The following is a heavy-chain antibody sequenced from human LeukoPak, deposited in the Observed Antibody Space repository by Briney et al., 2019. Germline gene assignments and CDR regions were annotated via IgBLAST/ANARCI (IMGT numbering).Heavy chain of an antibody. J-gene: IGHJ5*02. CDR3: ARDRLLWFGELWNWFDP. D-gene: IGHD3-10*01. CDR2: ISSSSSYI. Sequence: GGSLRLSCAASGFTFSSYWMHWVRQAPGKGLEWVSSISSSSSYIYYADSVKGRFTISRDNAKNSLYLQMNSLRAEDTAVYYCARDRLLWFGELWNWFDPWGQGTLVTVSS. CDR1: GFTFSSYW. V-gene: IGHV3-21*01.